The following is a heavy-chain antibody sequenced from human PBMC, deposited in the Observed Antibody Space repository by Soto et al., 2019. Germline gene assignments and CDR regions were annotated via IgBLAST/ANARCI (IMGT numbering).Heavy chain of an antibody. V-gene: IGHV4-39*01. Sequence: QLQLQESGPGLVKPSETLSLTCTVSGGSISSSSYYWGWIRQPPGKGLEWIVSIYYSGSTYYNPSLKSRVTISVDTSKNQFSLKLSSVTAADTAVYYCARHGIAAAGTDYYYGMDVWGQGTTVTVSS. CDR3: ARHGIAAAGTDYYYGMDV. CDR2: IYYSGST. J-gene: IGHJ6*02. CDR1: GGSISSSSYY. D-gene: IGHD6-13*01.